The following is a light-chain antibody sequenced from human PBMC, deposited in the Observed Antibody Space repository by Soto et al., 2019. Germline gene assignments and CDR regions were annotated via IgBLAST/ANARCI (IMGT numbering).Light chain of an antibody. J-gene: IGKJ3*01. V-gene: IGKV3-15*01. CDR1: QSVVSN. CDR3: QQYNDWPRLT. Sequence: EIVMRQSPATLSVSLGESATLSCRASQSVVSNLAWYQQRPGQSPRLLIYAVSTRATGVPARVSGSGSGTEFILTISSVQSEDFALYYCQQYNDWPRLTFGPGTKVDIK. CDR2: AVS.